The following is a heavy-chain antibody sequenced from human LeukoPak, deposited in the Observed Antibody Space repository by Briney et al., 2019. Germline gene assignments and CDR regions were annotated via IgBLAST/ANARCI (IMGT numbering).Heavy chain of an antibody. V-gene: IGHV3-7*05. CDR3: VRTANSGSGR. CDR2: INADGSGK. Sequence: PGGSLRLSCAASGFTFSNYWMSWVRQAPGKGLECVANINADGSGKYYVDSVKGRFTISRDNGKNSLSLQMNSLRAEDTAVYYCVRTANSGSGRWGQGTLVTVSS. D-gene: IGHD3-10*01. J-gene: IGHJ4*02. CDR1: GFTFSNYW.